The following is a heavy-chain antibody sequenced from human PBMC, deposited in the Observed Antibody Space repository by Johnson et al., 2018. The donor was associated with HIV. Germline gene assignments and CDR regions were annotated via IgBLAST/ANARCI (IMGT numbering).Heavy chain of an antibody. D-gene: IGHD6-19*01. J-gene: IGHJ3*02. CDR2: INSDGSST. V-gene: IGHV3-74*01. Sequence: VQLVESGGGLVQPGGSLRLSCAASRFTFSSYWMHWVRQAPGKGLVWVSRINSDGSSTTYADSVKGRFTISRDNAKNSLYLQMNSLRVEDTALYYCARDRARWSSGWYNDACDIWGQGTMVTVSS. CDR3: ARDRARWSSGWYNDACDI. CDR1: RFTFSSYW.